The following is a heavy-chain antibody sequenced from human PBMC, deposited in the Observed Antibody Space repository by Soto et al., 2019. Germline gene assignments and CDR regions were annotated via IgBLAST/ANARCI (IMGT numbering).Heavy chain of an antibody. V-gene: IGHV3-11*01. CDR3: AREQGVNIAARHVRYYCDGMDV. CDR1: GFTFSDYY. Sequence: GGSLRLSCAASGFTFSDYYMSWIRQAPGKGLEWVSYISSSGSTIYYADSVKGRFTISRDNAKNSLYLQMNSLRAEDTAVYYCAREQGVNIAARHVRYYCDGMDVWGQGTTVTVSS. J-gene: IGHJ6*02. D-gene: IGHD6-6*01. CDR2: ISSSGSTI.